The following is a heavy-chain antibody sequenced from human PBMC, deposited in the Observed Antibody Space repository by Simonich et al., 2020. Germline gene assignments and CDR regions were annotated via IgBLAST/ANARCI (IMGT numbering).Heavy chain of an antibody. D-gene: IGHD1-26*01. CDR1: GYTFTGSY. J-gene: IGHJ3*02. CDR3: ARGLLSGSYYAFDI. CDR2: INPNSGGT. V-gene: IGHV1-2*02. Sequence: QVQLVQSGAEVKRPGASLKVSCKAYGYTFTGSYMPWVVQAPGQGLEGMVWINPNSGGTNDAQKFQGRVTMTRDTSISTAYMERSRLRSDDTAVYYCARGLLSGSYYAFDIWGQGTMVTVSS.